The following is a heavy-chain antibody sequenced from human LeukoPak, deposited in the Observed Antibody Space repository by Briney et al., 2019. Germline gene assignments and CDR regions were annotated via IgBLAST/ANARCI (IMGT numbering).Heavy chain of an antibody. J-gene: IGHJ6*03. CDR2: ISGSGGST. V-gene: IGHV3-23*01. D-gene: IGHD5-24*01. CDR1: GGSFSGYY. CDR3: AKVTATIKGSYYYYMDV. Sequence: ETLSLTCAVYGGSFSGYYWSWVRQAPGKGLEWVSAISGSGGSTYYADSVKGRFTISRDNSKNTLYLQMNSLRAEDTAVYYCAKVTATIKGSYYYYMDVWGKGTTVTVSS.